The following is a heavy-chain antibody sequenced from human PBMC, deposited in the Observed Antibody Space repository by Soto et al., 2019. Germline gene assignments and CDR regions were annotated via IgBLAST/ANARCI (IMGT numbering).Heavy chain of an antibody. D-gene: IGHD4-17*01. Sequence: PSETLSLTCAVSGDSISSGGYTWSWIRQPPGKGLEWIGYIYHSGSTYYNPSLKSRVTISVDRSKNQFSLKLSSVTAADTAVYYCARESLYGDPVQYYFDYWGQGTLVTVSS. CDR3: ARESLYGDPVQYYFDY. J-gene: IGHJ4*02. CDR2: IYHSGST. CDR1: GDSISSGGYT. V-gene: IGHV4-30-2*01.